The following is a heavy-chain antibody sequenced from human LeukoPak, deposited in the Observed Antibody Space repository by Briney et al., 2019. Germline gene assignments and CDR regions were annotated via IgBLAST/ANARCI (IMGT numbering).Heavy chain of an antibody. CDR3: ARNYYDSSGYYLFDAFDI. V-gene: IGHV4-61*08. CDR1: GDSVSSGDYY. CDR2: IYYTGST. D-gene: IGHD3-22*01. Sequence: PSETLSLTCTVSGDSVSSGDYYWSWIRQPPGKGLEWIGNIYYTGSTNYNPSLKSRVTISVDTSKNQFSLKLNSVTAADMAVYYCARNYYDSSGYYLFDAFDIWGQGTMVTVSS. J-gene: IGHJ3*02.